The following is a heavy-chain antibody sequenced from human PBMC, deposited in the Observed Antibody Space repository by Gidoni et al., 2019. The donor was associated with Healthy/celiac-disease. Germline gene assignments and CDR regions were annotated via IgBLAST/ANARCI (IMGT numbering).Heavy chain of an antibody. J-gene: IGHJ4*02. CDR1: GYTFTRYY. Sequence: QVQLVXXXAEVKKTGASMKVSCTASGYTFTRYYMHWVRKAPGQGLEWMGIINQSGGSTSYAQKFQGRGTMTRDTSTSTVYMELSSLRSEDTAVYYCARVAPVYYDSSGYPDYWGQGTLVXVSS. V-gene: IGHV1-46*03. CDR3: ARVAPVYYDSSGYPDY. CDR2: INQSGGST. D-gene: IGHD3-22*01.